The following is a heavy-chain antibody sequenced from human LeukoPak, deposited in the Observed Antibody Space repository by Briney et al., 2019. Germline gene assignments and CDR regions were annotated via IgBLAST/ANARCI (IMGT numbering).Heavy chain of an antibody. CDR3: ARALDLTISYYYGMDV. J-gene: IGHJ6*02. V-gene: IGHV1-46*01. D-gene: IGHD3-3*01. CDR2: IYPRDGST. CDR1: GYIFTSNY. Sequence: ASVKVSCKASGYIFTSNYIHWVRQAPGQGLEWMGMIYPRDGSTSYAQRFQDRVTVTRDTSTSTVHMELSGLRSEDTAVYYCARALDLTISYYYGMDVWGQGTTVTVSS.